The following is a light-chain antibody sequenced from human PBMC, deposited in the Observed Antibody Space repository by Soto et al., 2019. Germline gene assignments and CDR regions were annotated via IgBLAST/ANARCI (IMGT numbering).Light chain of an antibody. V-gene: IGKV3-20*01. Sequence: EIVLTQSPGTLSLSPGERATLSCRASQSVSSRFLAWYQQKAGQAPRLLIYGASSRATGIPDRFSGSGSGTDFTLTISRLEPEDFAVYYCQQYGSSPLYTFGQGTKLEIK. CDR2: GAS. J-gene: IGKJ2*01. CDR3: QQYGSSPLYT. CDR1: QSVSSRF.